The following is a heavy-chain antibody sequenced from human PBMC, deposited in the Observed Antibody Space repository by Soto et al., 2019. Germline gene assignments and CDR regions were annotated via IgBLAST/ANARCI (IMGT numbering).Heavy chain of an antibody. CDR1: GFTFTSSA. J-gene: IGHJ5*02. CDR3: AASGRFLEWLFRFDP. V-gene: IGHV1-58*01. CDR2: IVVGSGNT. Sequence: GASVKVSCKASGFTFTSSAVQWVRQARGQRLEWIGWIVVGSGNTNYAQKFQERVTITRDMSTSTAYMELSGLRSEDTAVYYCAASGRFLEWLFRFDPWGQGTLVTVSS. D-gene: IGHD3-3*01.